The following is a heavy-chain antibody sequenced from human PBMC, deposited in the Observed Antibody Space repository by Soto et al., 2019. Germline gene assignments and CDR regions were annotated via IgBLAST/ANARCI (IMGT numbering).Heavy chain of an antibody. CDR2: IIPILGIA. CDR1: GGTFSSYT. CDR3: ARDHGPPAGYYYYMDV. Sequence: ASVKVSCKASGGTFSSYTISWVRQAPGQGLEWMGRIIPILGIANYAQKFQGRVTITADKSTSTAYMELSSLRSEDTAVYYCARDHGPPAGYYYYMDVWGKGTTVTVSS. V-gene: IGHV1-69*04. D-gene: IGHD2-8*01. J-gene: IGHJ6*03.